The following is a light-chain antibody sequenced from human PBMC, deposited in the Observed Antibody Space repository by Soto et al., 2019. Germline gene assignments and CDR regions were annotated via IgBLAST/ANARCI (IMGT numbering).Light chain of an antibody. Sequence: VLAQPACVSGSPGQSITISCTGTSSDVGGYNYVSWYQQHPGKAPKLMIYAVTDRPSGVSSRFSGSKSGNTASLTISGLQAEDEADYYCSSYTSSSTLFGTGTKVTVL. CDR3: SSYTSSSTL. CDR1: SSDVGGYNY. J-gene: IGLJ1*01. V-gene: IGLV2-14*01. CDR2: AVT.